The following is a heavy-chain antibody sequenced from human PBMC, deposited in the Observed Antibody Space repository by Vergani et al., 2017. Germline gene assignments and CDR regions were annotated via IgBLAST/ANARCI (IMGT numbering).Heavy chain of an antibody. CDR2: IYYSGST. CDR3: TRDAWEGGGASTPGY. D-gene: IGHD3-16*01. CDR1: NDSVSNTFYY. Sequence: QVQLQESGPGLVKPSETLSLTCTVSNDSVSNTFYYWGWIRQTPGKGLEWIGSIYYSGSTYYNPSLESRVTMSVDTSKSQFSLKLSSVTAADTAVYYCTRDAWEGGGASTPGYWGQGTLVTVSS. J-gene: IGHJ4*02. V-gene: IGHV4-39*01.